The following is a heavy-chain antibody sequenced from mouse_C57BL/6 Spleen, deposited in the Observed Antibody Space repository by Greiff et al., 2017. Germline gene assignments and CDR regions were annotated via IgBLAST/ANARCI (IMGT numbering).Heavy chain of an antibody. CDR2: INPSNGGT. CDR1: GYTFTSYW. J-gene: IGHJ2*01. CDR3: AREGLTTPVDY. D-gene: IGHD1-1*01. V-gene: IGHV1-53*01. Sequence: QVQLQQPGTELVKPGASVKLSCTASGYTFTSYWMHWVKQRPGQGLEWLGNINPSNGGTNYNEKFKSKATLTVDKSSSTAYLQLSSLTSEDSAVYYCAREGLTTPVDYWGQGTTLTVAS.